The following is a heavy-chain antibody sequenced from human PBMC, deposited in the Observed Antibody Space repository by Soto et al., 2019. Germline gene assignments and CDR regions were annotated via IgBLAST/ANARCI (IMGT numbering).Heavy chain of an antibody. CDR2: IKQDGSDK. Sequence: EVQLVESGGGLVQPGGSLRLSCAASGFTFSNDWMSWVRQAPGKGLEWVANIKQDGSDKYYVDSVKGRFTISRDNAKNSLYLQMNSLRAEDTAVYYCERDRGSGYSDYWGQGTLVTVSS. V-gene: IGHV3-7*04. CDR1: GFTFSNDW. CDR3: ERDRGSGYSDY. J-gene: IGHJ4*02. D-gene: IGHD3-22*01.